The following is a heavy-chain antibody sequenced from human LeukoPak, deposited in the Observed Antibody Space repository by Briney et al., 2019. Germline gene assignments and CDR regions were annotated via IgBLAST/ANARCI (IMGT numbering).Heavy chain of an antibody. Sequence: PGGSLRLSCAASGFTFSSYWMHWVRQAPGKGLVWVSRINSDGSSISYADSVKGRFTISRDNSKNTLYLQMNSLRAEDTAVYYCARDLGGYCSSTSCPGDYWGQGTLVTVSS. CDR2: INSDGSSI. CDR3: ARDLGGYCSSTSCPGDY. D-gene: IGHD2-2*01. J-gene: IGHJ4*02. V-gene: IGHV3-74*01. CDR1: GFTFSSYW.